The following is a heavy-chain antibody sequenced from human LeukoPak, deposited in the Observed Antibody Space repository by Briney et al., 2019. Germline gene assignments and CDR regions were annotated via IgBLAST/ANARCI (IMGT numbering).Heavy chain of an antibody. D-gene: IGHD4-17*01. CDR3: ARDENGDYPDAFDI. CDR2: INAGNGNT. J-gene: IGHJ3*02. V-gene: IGHV1-3*01. CDR1: GYTFTSYA. Sequence: GASVKVSCKASGYTFTSYAMHWVRQAPGQRLEWMGWINAGNGNTKYSQKFQGRVTITRDTSASTAYMELSSLRSEDTAVYYCARDENGDYPDAFDIWGQGTMVTVSS.